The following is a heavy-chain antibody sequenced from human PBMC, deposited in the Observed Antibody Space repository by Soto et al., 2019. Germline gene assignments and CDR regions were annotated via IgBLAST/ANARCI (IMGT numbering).Heavy chain of an antibody. D-gene: IGHD2-2*01. CDR3: AKDIVVVPAAIQTIYYYYGMDV. Sequence: PGGSLRLSCAASGFTFSSYAMSWVRQAPGKGLEWVSAISGSGGGTYYADSVKGRFTISRDNSKNTLYLQMNSLRAEDTAVYYCAKDIVVVPAAIQTIYYYYGMDVWGQGTTVTVSS. CDR1: GFTFSSYA. J-gene: IGHJ6*02. V-gene: IGHV3-23*01. CDR2: ISGSGGGT.